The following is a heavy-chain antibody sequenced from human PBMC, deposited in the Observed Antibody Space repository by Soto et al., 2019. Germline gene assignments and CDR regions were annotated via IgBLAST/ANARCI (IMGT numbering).Heavy chain of an antibody. V-gene: IGHV1-69*13. CDR3: ATGSFTSTGGRIGYHYNAMDV. J-gene: IGHJ6*02. CDR2: IIPIFGPA. Sequence: SVKVSCKSSGGTFSSHSINWVRQAPGQGLEWMGGIIPIFGPANFAKKFQGRVTITADESTTTAYMELSSLTSEDTAVYYCATGSFTSTGGRIGYHYNAMDVWGQGTTVTV. CDR1: GGTFSSHS. D-gene: IGHD1-1*01.